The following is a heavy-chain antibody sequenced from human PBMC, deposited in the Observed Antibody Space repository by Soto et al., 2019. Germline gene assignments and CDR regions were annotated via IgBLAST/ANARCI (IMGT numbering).Heavy chain of an antibody. V-gene: IGHV3-74*01. CDR1: GFTFSSYW. CDR2: INNDGNST. Sequence: EVQLVESGGGLVQPGRPLILSCAPSGFTFSSYWMHWVRQAPGKGLVWVSRINNDGNSTSYADSVKGRFTISRDNAKSTLYLEMSSLRAEDTAVYYCARDPLLIGDTDYGLDVWGQGTTVTVSS. CDR3: ARDPLLIGDTDYGLDV. J-gene: IGHJ6*02. D-gene: IGHD2-21*01.